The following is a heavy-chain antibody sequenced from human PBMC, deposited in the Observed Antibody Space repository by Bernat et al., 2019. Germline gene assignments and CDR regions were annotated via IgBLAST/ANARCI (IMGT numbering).Heavy chain of an antibody. D-gene: IGHD2-15*01. Sequence: EVQLVESGGGLVQPGGSLRLSCAASGFTFSSYWMSWVRQAPGKGLEWVANIKQDGSEKYYVDSVKGRFTISRDNAKNSLYLQMNSLRAEDTAVYYGARERPNVSGGSCWGGGDFDYWSQGTLVTVSS. J-gene: IGHJ4*02. CDR1: GFTFSSYW. CDR2: IKQDGSEK. V-gene: IGHV3-7*01. CDR3: ARERPNVSGGSCWGGGDFDY.